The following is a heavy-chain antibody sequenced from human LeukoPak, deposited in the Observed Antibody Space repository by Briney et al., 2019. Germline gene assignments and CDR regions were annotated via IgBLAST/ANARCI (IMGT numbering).Heavy chain of an antibody. J-gene: IGHJ6*03. Sequence: GGSLRLSCAASGFTFSSYGMHWVRQAPGKGLEWVAFIRYDGGKKYYADSVKGRFTISRDNSKHTLYLQMNSLRAEDTAVYFCAKVKWEQLPFYYYYMDAWGKGTTVTISS. V-gene: IGHV3-30*02. CDR2: IRYDGGKK. CDR3: AKVKWEQLPFYYYYMDA. D-gene: IGHD1-26*01. CDR1: GFTFSSYG.